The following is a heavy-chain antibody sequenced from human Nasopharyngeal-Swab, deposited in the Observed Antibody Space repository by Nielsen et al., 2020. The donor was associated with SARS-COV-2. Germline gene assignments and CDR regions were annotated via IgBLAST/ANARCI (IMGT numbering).Heavy chain of an antibody. D-gene: IGHD1-26*01. V-gene: IGHV3-23*01. CDR2: ISGSGGST. Sequence: GESLKISCAASGFTFSSYAMSWVRQAPGKGLEWVSAISGSGGSTYYADSVKGRFTISRDNSKNTLYLQMNSLRAEDTAVYYCAKVQGATTSFDYWGQGTLVTVSS. CDR3: AKVQGATTSFDY. J-gene: IGHJ4*02. CDR1: GFTFSSYA.